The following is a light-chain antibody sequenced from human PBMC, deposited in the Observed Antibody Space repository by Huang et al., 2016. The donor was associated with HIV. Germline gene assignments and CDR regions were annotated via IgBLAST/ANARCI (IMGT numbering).Light chain of an antibody. CDR1: QSVSSN. Sequence: EIVMTQSPATLSVSPGERATLSCRASQSVSSNLAWYQQKPGQAPRLLIYAASTRATGIPAMFRGSGSGTEFTLTISSLQSEDFAVYYCQQYNNWPRTFGQGTKVEIK. CDR2: AAS. CDR3: QQYNNWPRT. J-gene: IGKJ1*01. V-gene: IGKV3-15*01.